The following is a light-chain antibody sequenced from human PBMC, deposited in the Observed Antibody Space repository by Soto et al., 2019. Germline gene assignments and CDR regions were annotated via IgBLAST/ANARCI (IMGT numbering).Light chain of an antibody. CDR2: GAS. CDR3: QQYGGSALFT. V-gene: IGKV3-20*01. CDR1: QSVSSNY. Sequence: EFVLTQSPGTLSLSPGERATLSCRAGQSVSSNYLAWYQQKPGQAPRHLIYGASSRATGIPDRFSGSGSGTDFTLTISRREPDDFAVYYCQQYGGSALFTFGPGTKVDIQ. J-gene: IGKJ3*01.